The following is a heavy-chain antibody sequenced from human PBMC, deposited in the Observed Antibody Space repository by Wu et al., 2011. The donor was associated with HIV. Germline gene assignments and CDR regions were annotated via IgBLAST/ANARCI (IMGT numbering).Heavy chain of an antibody. D-gene: IGHD3-10*01. CDR2: MNPNSGNT. V-gene: IGHV1-8*02. J-gene: IGHJ4*02. CDR3: ATDYYYAEASGGPDY. Sequence: QVQLVQSGAEVKKPGASVKVSCKASGYTFSSYDINWVRQATGQGLEWMGYMNPNSGNTGYAQKFQGRVTMTRNTSMSTAYMELSSLRSEDTAVYYCATDYYYAEASGGPDYWGQGTLVTVSS. CDR1: GYTFSSYD.